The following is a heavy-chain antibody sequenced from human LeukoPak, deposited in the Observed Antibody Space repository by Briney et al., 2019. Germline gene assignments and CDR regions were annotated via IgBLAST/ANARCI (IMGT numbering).Heavy chain of an antibody. J-gene: IGHJ4*02. CDR3: ARRARDLLGTTNYFDY. CDR1: GYSFTSYW. V-gene: IGHV5-10-1*01. Sequence: GESLKISCKGSGYSFTSYWISWVRQMPGKGLEWMGRIDPSDSYTNYSPSFQGHVTISADKSISTAYLQWSSLKASDTAMYYCARRARDLLGTTNYFDYWGQGTLVTVSS. CDR2: IDPSDSYT. D-gene: IGHD1-26*01.